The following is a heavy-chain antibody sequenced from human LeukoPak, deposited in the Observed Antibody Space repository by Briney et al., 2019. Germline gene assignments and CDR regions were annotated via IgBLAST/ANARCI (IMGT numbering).Heavy chain of an antibody. CDR1: GGSFSGYY. D-gene: IGHD1-26*01. CDR3: ARALVGAEGWFDP. Sequence: SETLSLTCAVYGGSFSGYYWSWIRQPPGKGLEWIGEINHSGSTNYNPSLKSRVTVSVDTSKNQFSLKLSSVTAAGTAVYYCARALVGAEGWFDPWGQGTLVTVSS. CDR2: INHSGST. V-gene: IGHV4-34*01. J-gene: IGHJ5*02.